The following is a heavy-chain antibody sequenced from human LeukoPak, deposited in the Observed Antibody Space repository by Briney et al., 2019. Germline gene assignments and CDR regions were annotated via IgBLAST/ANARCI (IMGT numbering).Heavy chain of an antibody. J-gene: IGHJ4*02. CDR2: IYYSGST. Sequence: PSGTLSLTCAVSGGSISSSNWWSWIRQPPGKGLEWIGSIYYSGSTYYNPSLKSRVTISVDTSKNQFSLKLSSVTAADTAVYYCARHGDYGDPIDYWGQGTLVTVSS. CDR1: GGSISSSNW. D-gene: IGHD4-17*01. V-gene: IGHV4-39*01. CDR3: ARHGDYGDPIDY.